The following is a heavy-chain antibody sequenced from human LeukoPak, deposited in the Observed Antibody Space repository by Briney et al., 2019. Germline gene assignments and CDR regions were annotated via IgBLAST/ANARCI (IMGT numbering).Heavy chain of an antibody. J-gene: IGHJ6*02. CDR3: ARDWVAAAGNNYYYYGMDV. D-gene: IGHD6-13*01. V-gene: IGHV4-59*01. CDR1: GGSISSYY. CDR2: IYYSGST. Sequence: SETLSLTCTVSGGSISSYYWSWIRQPPGKGLEWIGYIYYSGSTNYNPSLKSRVSMSIDTSKHQFSLKLSSVTAADTAVCYCARDWVAAAGNNYYYYGMDVWGQGTTVTVSS.